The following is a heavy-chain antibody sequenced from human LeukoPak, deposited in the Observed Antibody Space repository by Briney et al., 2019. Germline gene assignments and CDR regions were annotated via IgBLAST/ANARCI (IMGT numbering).Heavy chain of an antibody. CDR1: GFTVSSNY. CDR2: ISSSSSYI. J-gene: IGHJ4*02. D-gene: IGHD5-18*01. Sequence: PGGSLRLSCAASGFTVSSNYMSWVRQAPGKGLEWVSSISSSSSYIYYADSVKGRFTISRDNAKNSLYLQMNSLRAEDTAVYYCARGVGYSYGYLDYWGQGTLVTVSS. CDR3: ARGVGYSYGYLDY. V-gene: IGHV3-21*01.